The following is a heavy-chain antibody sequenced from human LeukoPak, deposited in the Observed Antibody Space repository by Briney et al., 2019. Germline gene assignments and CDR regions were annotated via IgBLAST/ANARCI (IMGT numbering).Heavy chain of an antibody. J-gene: IGHJ4*02. V-gene: IGHV1-18*01. D-gene: IGHD6-13*01. CDR3: ARDSSSWFDY. CDR1: GGTFSSYA. Sequence: GASVKVSCKASGGTFSSYAISWVRQAPGQGLEWMGWISAYNGNTNYAQKLQGRVTMTTDTSTSTAYMELRSLRSDDTAVYYCARDSSSWFDYWGQGTLVTVSS. CDR2: ISAYNGNT.